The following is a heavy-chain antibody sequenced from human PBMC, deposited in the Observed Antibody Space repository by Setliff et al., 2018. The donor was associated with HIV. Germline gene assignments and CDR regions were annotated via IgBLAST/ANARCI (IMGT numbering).Heavy chain of an antibody. V-gene: IGHV3-74*01. CDR2: INSDGSST. CDR1: GFTFSS. CDR3: ARDYLYYNLYNGSPVYGMDV. J-gene: IGHJ6*02. Sequence: GGSLRLSCAASGFTFSSMNWVRQAPGKGLVWVSRINSDGSSTSYADSVKGRFTISRDNAKNSLYLQMNSLRVEDTAVYYCARDYLYYNLYNGSPVYGMDVWGQGTTVTVSS. D-gene: IGHD3-3*01.